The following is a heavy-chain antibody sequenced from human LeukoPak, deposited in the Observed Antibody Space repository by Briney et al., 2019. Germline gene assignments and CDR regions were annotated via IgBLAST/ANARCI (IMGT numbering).Heavy chain of an antibody. CDR2: IIPILGIA. Sequence: GASVKVSCKASGGTFSSYAISWVRQAPGQGLEWMGRIIPILGIANYAQKFQGRVTMTRNTSISTAYMELSSLRSEDTAVYYCARVPRTTVTPHWGQGTLVTVSS. CDR1: GGTFSSYA. D-gene: IGHD4-17*01. V-gene: IGHV1-69*04. J-gene: IGHJ4*02. CDR3: ARVPRTTVTPH.